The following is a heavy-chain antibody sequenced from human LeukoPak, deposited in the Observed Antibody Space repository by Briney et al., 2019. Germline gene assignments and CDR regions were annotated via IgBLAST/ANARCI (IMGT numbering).Heavy chain of an antibody. V-gene: IGHV4-34*01. CDR2: INHSGST. D-gene: IGHD6-6*01. CDR3: ARGPLYSSSRRLYMAV. Sequence: SETLSLTCAVYGGSFSGYYWSWIRQPPGKGLEWIGEINHSGSTNYNPSLKSRVTIPVDTSKNQFSPKLGSVTAPDTAVYYCARGPLYSSSRRLYMAVWGKGTTVTVSS. CDR1: GGSFSGYY. J-gene: IGHJ6*03.